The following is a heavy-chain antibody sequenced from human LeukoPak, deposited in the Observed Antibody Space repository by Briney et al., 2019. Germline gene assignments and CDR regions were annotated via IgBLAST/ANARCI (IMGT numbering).Heavy chain of an antibody. D-gene: IGHD7-27*01. CDR3: ASRKLGNDY. CDR1: GGSINSSSYY. V-gene: IGHV4-39*07. CDR2: IFYSGNT. Sequence: SETLSLTCTVSGGSINSSSYYWGWIRQPPGKGLEWIGSIFYSGNTYDNPSLKSRVTISADTSQNQFSLKLSSVTAADTAVYYCASRKLGNDYWGQGTLVTVSS. J-gene: IGHJ4*02.